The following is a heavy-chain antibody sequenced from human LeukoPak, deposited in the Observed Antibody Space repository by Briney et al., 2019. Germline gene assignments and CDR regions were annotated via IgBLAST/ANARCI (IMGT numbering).Heavy chain of an antibody. CDR3: ARGGYSYGYGPYYYYMDV. CDR2: IYYSGST. J-gene: IGHJ6*03. Sequence: PSETLSLTCTVSGGSISSSSYYWGWIRQPPGKGLEWIGYIYYSGSTNYNPSLKSRVTISVDTSKNQFSLKLSSVTAADTAVYYCARGGYSYGYGPYYYYMDVWGKGTTVTVSS. D-gene: IGHD5-18*01. CDR1: GGSISSSSYY. V-gene: IGHV4-61*05.